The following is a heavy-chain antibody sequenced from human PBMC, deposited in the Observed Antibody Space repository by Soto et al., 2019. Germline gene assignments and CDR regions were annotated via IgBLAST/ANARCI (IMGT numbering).Heavy chain of an antibody. CDR3: ARGWYYGSGIPFDP. V-gene: IGHV1-8*01. Sequence: QVQLVQSGAEVKKPGASVKVSCKASGYTFTSYDINWVRQATGQGLEWMGWMNPNSGNTGYAQKFQSRDTITWNTSVGTAYMELSSLRSEDTAGYYCARGWYYGSGIPFDPWGQGTLVTVSS. CDR1: GYTFTSYD. CDR2: MNPNSGNT. D-gene: IGHD3-10*01. J-gene: IGHJ5*02.